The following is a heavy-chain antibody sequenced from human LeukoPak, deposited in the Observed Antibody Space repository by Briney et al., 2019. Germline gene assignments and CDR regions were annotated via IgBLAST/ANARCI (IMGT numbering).Heavy chain of an antibody. CDR1: GFTFSSYA. J-gene: IGHJ6*02. CDR2: ISYDGSNK. D-gene: IGHD3-22*01. V-gene: IGHV3-30-3*01. Sequence: GGSLRLSCAASGFTFSSYAMHWVRQAPGKGLEWVAVISYDGSNKYYADSVKGRFTISRDNSKNTLYLQMNSLRAEDTAVYYCARLVVIEYYYYGMDVWGQGTTVTVSS. CDR3: ARLVVIEYYYYGMDV.